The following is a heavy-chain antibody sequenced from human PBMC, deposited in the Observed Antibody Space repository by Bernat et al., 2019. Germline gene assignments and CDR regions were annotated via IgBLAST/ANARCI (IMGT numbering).Heavy chain of an antibody. V-gene: IGHV3-30*02. CDR2: VRYDGSNK. Sequence: QVQLVESGGGVVQPGGSLRLSCAASGFTFSDYGMHWVRQAPGKGLEWVAFVRYDGSNKYYEDTVKGRFTSSRANSKNTLYLCMNRLRGEDTAVYYCAGASPYCMAVWGRVTTVPVSS. CDR1: GFTFSDYG. J-gene: IGHJ6*01. CDR3: AGASPYCMAV. D-gene: IGHD1-26*01.